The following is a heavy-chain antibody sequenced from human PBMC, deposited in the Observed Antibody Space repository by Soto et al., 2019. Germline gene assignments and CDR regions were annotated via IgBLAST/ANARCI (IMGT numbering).Heavy chain of an antibody. J-gene: IGHJ5*02. D-gene: IGHD6-13*01. CDR2: IYYSGST. V-gene: IGHV4-59*01. CDR1: GGSISSYY. CDR3: ARVGYSSSPYNWFDP. Sequence: PSETLSLTCTVFGGSISSYYWSWIRQPQGKGLEWIGYIYYSGSTNYNPSLKSRVTISVDTSKNQFSLKLSSVTAADTAVYYCARVGYSSSPYNWFDPWGQGTLVTVSS.